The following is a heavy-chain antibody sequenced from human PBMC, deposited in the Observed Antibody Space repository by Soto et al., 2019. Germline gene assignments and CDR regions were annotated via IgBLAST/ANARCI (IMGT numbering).Heavy chain of an antibody. J-gene: IGHJ6*02. Sequence: ASEKVSCKASGYTFSGYSITWVRQAPGQGLEWMGRISGYNGNTNYARTLRGRLTLTTDTSTSTAYMKLRSLTSDDTAVYYCARDVFCGGAPACPDMDVWGQGTTVTVSS. D-gene: IGHD2-21*01. CDR3: ARDVFCGGAPACPDMDV. CDR1: GYTFSGYS. CDR2: ISGYNGNT. V-gene: IGHV1-18*04.